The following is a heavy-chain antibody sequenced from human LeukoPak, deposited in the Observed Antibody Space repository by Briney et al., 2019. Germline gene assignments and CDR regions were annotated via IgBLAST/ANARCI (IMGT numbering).Heavy chain of an antibody. CDR1: GFTFSKFA. J-gene: IGHJ4*02. D-gene: IGHD3-22*01. V-gene: IGHV3-23*01. CDR3: ARDRADGGGYRRESDY. Sequence: ETGGSLRLSCAASGFTFSKFAMSWVRQAPGKGLEWVSGISASGDSTYYADSVKGRITISRDNSKNTLYLQMNSLRDEDTAVYYCARDRADGGGYRRESDYWGQGTLVTVSS. CDR2: ISASGDST.